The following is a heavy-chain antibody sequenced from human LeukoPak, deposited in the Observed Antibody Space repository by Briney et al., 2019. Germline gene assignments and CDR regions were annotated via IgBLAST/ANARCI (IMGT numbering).Heavy chain of an antibody. D-gene: IGHD6-6*01. Sequence: GGSLRLSCSASGFTFNRFYLHWVRQAPGKGLEFVSHISSNGATTYYADSVKGGFTISRDNSKNTLYLQMSSLRADDTAVHYCVKDRSVAAPNNDFFDSWGQGALVTVSS. J-gene: IGHJ4*02. CDR3: VKDRSVAAPNNDFFDS. CDR1: GFTFNRFY. CDR2: ISSNGATT. V-gene: IGHV3-64D*06.